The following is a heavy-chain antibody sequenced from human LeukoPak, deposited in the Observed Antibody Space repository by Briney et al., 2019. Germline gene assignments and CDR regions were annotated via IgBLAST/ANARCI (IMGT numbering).Heavy chain of an antibody. CDR1: GGSISSSNYY. V-gene: IGHV4-39*01. D-gene: IGHD6-13*01. Sequence: SETLSLTCTVSGGSISSSNYYWAWIRQPPGKGLERIGSVYYSGSTYYNPSLKSRVTISVDTSKNQLSLNLSSVTAADSAVYYCASPKYAYSSSWYYFDYWGQGTLVTVSS. CDR3: ASPKYAYSSSWYYFDY. CDR2: VYYSGST. J-gene: IGHJ4*02.